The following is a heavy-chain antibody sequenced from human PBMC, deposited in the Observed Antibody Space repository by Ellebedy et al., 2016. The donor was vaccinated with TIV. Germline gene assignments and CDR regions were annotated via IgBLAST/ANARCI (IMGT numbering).Heavy chain of an antibody. J-gene: IGHJ4*02. CDR3: ARSVAGSPDY. Sequence: GGSLRLXXAASGFTFSRFTMNWVRQAPGKGLEWISNIRNDNNNKYYADAVKGRFTISRDNAKNSLYLQMNSLTAEDTAVYYCARSVAGSPDYWGQGTLVTVSS. CDR2: IRNDNNNK. D-gene: IGHD6-19*01. V-gene: IGHV3-48*04. CDR1: GFTFSRFT.